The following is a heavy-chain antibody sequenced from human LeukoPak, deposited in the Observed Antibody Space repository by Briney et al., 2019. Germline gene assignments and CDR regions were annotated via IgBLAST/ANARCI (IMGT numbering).Heavy chain of an antibody. V-gene: IGHV3-7*01. D-gene: IGHD1-26*01. CDR3: ARNLGSQQFDY. Sequence: GGSLRLSCAASGFTFNSYWIDWVRQAPGKGLEWVANINRDGSVRNFLDSVKGRFTISRDNTKNSLFLEISSLRAEDTAVYYCARNLGSQQFDYWGQGTLFTVSS. CDR2: INRDGSVR. J-gene: IGHJ4*02. CDR1: GFTFNSYW.